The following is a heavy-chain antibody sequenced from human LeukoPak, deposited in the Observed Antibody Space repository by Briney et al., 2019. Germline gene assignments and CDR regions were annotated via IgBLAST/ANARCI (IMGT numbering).Heavy chain of an antibody. CDR3: ARGLSDRLGSGLILRAFDI. V-gene: IGHV4-34*01. CDR2: VNHSGST. Sequence: SETLSLTCAVYGGSFSGYYWSWIRQPPGKGLEWIGEVNHSGSTNYNPSLKSRVTISVDTSKNQFSLKLSSVTAADTAVYYCARGLSDRLGSGLILRAFDIWGQGTMVTVSS. J-gene: IGHJ3*02. D-gene: IGHD2-15*01. CDR1: GGSFSGYY.